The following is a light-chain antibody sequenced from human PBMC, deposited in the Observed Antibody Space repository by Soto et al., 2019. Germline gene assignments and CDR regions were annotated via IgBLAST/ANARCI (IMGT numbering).Light chain of an antibody. CDR2: GAS. CDR1: ETVATN. CDR3: QQYFEWPPMT. J-gene: IGKJ1*01. V-gene: IGKV3-15*01. Sequence: VMTQSPATLSVSPGERATLSCWASETVATNLAWYQQKPGQAPRLLISGASTRAAGISDRFRGSGSGTEFTRTISSLRSEESAIYYCQQYFEWPPMTFGQGTKVEI.